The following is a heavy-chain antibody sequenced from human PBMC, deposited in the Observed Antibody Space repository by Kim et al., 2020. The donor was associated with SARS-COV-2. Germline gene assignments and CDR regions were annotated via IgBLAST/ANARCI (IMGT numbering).Heavy chain of an antibody. CDR3: SRDPRRVDY. Sequence: GGSLRLSCAASGFTFSDYYMTWIRQAPGRGLEWVSPISGSGSDINYADSVKGRFTISRDNAKNSLYLQMNSPRVEDAAVYYCSRDPRRVDYWGQGTLVTVSS. J-gene: IGHJ4*02. D-gene: IGHD6-13*01. CDR1: GFTFSDYY. CDR2: ISGSGSDI. V-gene: IGHV3-11*01.